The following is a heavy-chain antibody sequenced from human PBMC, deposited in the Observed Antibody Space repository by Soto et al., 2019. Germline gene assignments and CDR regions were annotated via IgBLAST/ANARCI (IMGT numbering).Heavy chain of an antibody. CDR3: ASERTVTTGRFDP. V-gene: IGHV1-46*03. Sequence: QVQLVQSGAEVKKPGASVKVSCKASGYTFTSYYMHWVRQAPGQGLEWMGIINPSGGSTSYAQKFQGRVTITRDTSTSTVYMELSSLRSEDTAVYYCASERTVTTGRFDPWGQGTLVTVSS. J-gene: IGHJ5*02. D-gene: IGHD4-17*01. CDR2: INPSGGST. CDR1: GYTFTSYY.